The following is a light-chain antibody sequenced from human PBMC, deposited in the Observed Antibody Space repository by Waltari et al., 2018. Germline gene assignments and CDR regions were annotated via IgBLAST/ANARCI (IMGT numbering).Light chain of an antibody. CDR3: QTGGHGTWV. CDR2: VNSDGSH. V-gene: IGLV4-69*01. Sequence: QLVLTQSPSASPSLGASVKLTCTLSSGHSSHVVAWHQQQPEKGPRYLMKVNSDGSHSKGDDIPDRFSGSSSGAERYLTISSLQSEDEADYYCQTGGHGTWVFGGGTKLTVL. J-gene: IGLJ3*02. CDR1: SGHSSHV.